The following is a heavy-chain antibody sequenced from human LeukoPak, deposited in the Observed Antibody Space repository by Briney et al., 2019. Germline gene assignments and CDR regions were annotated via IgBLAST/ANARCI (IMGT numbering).Heavy chain of an antibody. CDR2: ISGYNGNT. V-gene: IGHV1-18*01. J-gene: IGHJ5*02. CDR1: DYTFSSYG. D-gene: IGHD3-22*01. CDR3: ARGYYYDSSGYANWFDP. Sequence: ASVKVSCKASDYTFSSYGISWVRQAPGQGLEWMGWISGYNGNTKYAQNLQGRVTMTTDTSTTTAYMELRSLRSDDTAVYYCARGYYYDSSGYANWFDPWGQGTLVTVSS.